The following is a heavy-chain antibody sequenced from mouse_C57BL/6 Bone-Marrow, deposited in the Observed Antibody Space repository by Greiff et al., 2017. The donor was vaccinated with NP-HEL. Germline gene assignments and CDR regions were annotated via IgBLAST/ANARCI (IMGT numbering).Heavy chain of an antibody. CDR2: INPYNGGT. CDR1: GYTFTDYY. V-gene: IGHV1-19*01. J-gene: IGHJ3*01. CDR3: ARNGSSYAWFAY. D-gene: IGHD1-1*01. Sequence: VQLQQSGPVLVKPGASVKMSCKASGYTFTDYYMNWVKQSHGKSLEWIGVINPYNGGTSYNQKFKGKATLTVDKSSSTAYMELNSLTSEDSAVYYCARNGSSYAWFAYWGQGTLVTVSA.